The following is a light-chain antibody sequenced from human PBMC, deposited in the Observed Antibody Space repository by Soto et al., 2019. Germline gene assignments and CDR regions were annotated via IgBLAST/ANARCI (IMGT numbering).Light chain of an antibody. CDR1: SLRSSYI. CDR2: LEGSGSY. Sequence: QYVLTQSSSASASLGSSVKLTCTLSSLRSSYIIAWHQQQPGKAPRYLMKLEGSGSYNKGSGVPDRFSGSSSGADRYLTISNLQFEDEADYYCETWDSNTHTVFGGGTKVTVL. J-gene: IGLJ3*02. V-gene: IGLV4-60*02. CDR3: ETWDSNTHTV.